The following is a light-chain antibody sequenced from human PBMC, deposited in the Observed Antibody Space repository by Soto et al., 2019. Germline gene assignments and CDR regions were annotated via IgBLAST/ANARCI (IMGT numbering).Light chain of an antibody. V-gene: IGKV3-20*01. CDR3: QQYGSTPFT. J-gene: IGKJ3*01. CDR2: GAS. Sequence: EIVLTQSPGTLSLSPGNRATLSCRASQSVSTNYLAWYQQKLGQAPRLLIYGASSRATGIPDRFSGNGSGTDFTLTISRLEPEDFAVYYCQQYGSTPFTFGHGTKLDIK. CDR1: QSVSTNY.